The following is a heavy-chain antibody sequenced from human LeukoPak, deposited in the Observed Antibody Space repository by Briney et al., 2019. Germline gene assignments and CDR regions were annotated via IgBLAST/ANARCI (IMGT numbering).Heavy chain of an antibody. CDR1: GFTFSSYA. CDR3: ARACITMIVVVPDY. D-gene: IGHD3-22*01. J-gene: IGHJ4*02. CDR2: ISYDGSNK. V-gene: IGHV3-30*04. Sequence: PGGSLRLSCAASGFTFSSYAMHLVRQAPGKGLEWVAVISYDGSNKYYADSVKGRFTISRDNSKNTLYLQMNSLRAEDTAVYYCARACITMIVVVPDYWGQGTLVTVSS.